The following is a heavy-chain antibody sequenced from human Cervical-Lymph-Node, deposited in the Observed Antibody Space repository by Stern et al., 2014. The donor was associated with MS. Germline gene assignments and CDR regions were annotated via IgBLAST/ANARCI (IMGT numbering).Heavy chain of an antibody. CDR1: GYSFTIYY. J-gene: IGHJ4*02. V-gene: IGHV5-51*01. CDR2: IYPYDSDT. CDR3: ARHVQGFDY. Sequence: QLVQSGAEVKKPGESLKISCKLSGYSFTIYYIAWVRQMPGKGLEWMGVIYPYDSDTTYSPSFQGQDTISADKSITTAYLQWSSLRASDTAMYYCARHVQGFDYWGQGTLVPVSS.